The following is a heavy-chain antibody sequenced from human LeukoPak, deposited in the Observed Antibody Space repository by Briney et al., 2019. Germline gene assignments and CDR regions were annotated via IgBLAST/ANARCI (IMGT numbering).Heavy chain of an antibody. Sequence: PGGSLRLSCAASGFTFSSYAMSWVRQAPGKGLEWVSAISGSGGSTYYAGSVKGRFTISRDNSRNTLYLQMNSLRAEDTALYYCAKGVEYSDTNWFDPWGQGTLVTVSS. CDR3: AKGVEYSDTNWFDP. CDR2: ISGSGGST. J-gene: IGHJ5*02. D-gene: IGHD4-17*01. CDR1: GFTFSSYA. V-gene: IGHV3-23*01.